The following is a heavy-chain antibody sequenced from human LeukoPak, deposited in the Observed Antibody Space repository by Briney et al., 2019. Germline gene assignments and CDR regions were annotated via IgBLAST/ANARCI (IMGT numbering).Heavy chain of an antibody. CDR2: IYSSGST. D-gene: IGHD6-13*01. CDR1: GGSISSYY. Sequence: SETLSLTCTVSGGSISSYYWSWIRQPAGKGLEWIGRIYSSGSTNYSPSPQSRVTISVDKSKNQFSLKVSSVTAADTAVYYCARGSSSSTEFDYWGQGTLVTVSS. V-gene: IGHV4-4*07. CDR3: ARGSSSSTEFDY. J-gene: IGHJ4*02.